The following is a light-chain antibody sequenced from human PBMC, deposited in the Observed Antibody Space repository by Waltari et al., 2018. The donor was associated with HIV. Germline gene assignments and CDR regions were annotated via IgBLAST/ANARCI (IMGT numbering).Light chain of an antibody. Sequence: QSVLTQPPSASGTPGQRVTISCSGSSSNIGSNYVYWYQQLPGTAPKLLIYRNNQRPSGVPDRFAGSKSGTSASLAISGLRSEDEAEYYCAAWDDSLSGLHWVFGGGTKLTVL. CDR1: SSNIGSNY. CDR2: RNN. V-gene: IGLV1-47*01. CDR3: AAWDDSLSGLHWV. J-gene: IGLJ3*02.